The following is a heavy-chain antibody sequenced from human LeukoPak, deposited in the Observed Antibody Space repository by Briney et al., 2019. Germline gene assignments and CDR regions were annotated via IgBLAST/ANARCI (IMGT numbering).Heavy chain of an antibody. CDR3: ASRVTMILTNAFDI. Sequence: GASVTVSCTVSGYTLTELSMHWVRQAPGKGLEWMGGFYPEDGETIYAQTFQGRVTMTEDTSTDTAYMELSSLRSEDTAVYYCASRVTMILTNAFDIWGQGTMVTVSS. CDR1: GYTLTELS. CDR2: FYPEDGET. J-gene: IGHJ3*02. V-gene: IGHV1-24*01. D-gene: IGHD3-22*01.